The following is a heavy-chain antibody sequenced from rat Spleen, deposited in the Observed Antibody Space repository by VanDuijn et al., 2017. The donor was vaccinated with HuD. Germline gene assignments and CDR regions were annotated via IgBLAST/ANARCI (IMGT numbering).Heavy chain of an antibody. Sequence: EVQLVESGGGLVQPGRSLKASCEASGFLFSNYAMAWVRKPPTKGLEWVATINYEATTTHYQNPVKARFTISRDNAKSTLFLQMDSLRSEDTATYYCARLGIAAIGNWFGYWGQGTLVTVSS. V-gene: IGHV5-29*01. CDR3: ARLGIAAIGNWFGY. CDR2: INYEATTT. CDR1: GFLFSNYA. J-gene: IGHJ3*01. D-gene: IGHD1-2*01.